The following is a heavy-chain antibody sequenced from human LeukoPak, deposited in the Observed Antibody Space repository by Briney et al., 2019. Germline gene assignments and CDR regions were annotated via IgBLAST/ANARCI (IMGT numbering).Heavy chain of an antibody. CDR3: AMGYTDYDPPDY. J-gene: IGHJ4*02. CDR1: GFTVSSNY. Sequence: GGSLRLSCAASGFTVSSNYMSWVRQAPGKGLEWVSAIGRSALNTYYTDSVKGRFTISRDNSINALYLQMNSLRADDTAVYYCAMGYTDYDPPDYWGRGTLVTVSS. D-gene: IGHD5-12*01. V-gene: IGHV3-23*05. CDR2: IGRSALNT.